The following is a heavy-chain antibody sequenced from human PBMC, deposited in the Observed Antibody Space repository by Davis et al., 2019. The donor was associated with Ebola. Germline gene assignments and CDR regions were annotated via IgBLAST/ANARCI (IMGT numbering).Heavy chain of an antibody. V-gene: IGHV3-21*04. CDR3: ARVTLVGTLDY. J-gene: IGHJ4*02. D-gene: IGHD1-26*01. CDR1: GFTFSSYS. Sequence: GESLKISCAASGFTFSSYSMNWVRQAPGKGLEWVSSISSSSSYIYYADSVKGRFTISRDNAKNSLSLQMNSLRAEDTAVYYCARVTLVGTLDYWGQGTLVTVSS. CDR2: ISSSSSYI.